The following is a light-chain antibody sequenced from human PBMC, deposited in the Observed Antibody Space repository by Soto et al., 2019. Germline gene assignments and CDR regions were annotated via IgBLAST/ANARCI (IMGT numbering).Light chain of an antibody. CDR1: SSNFGAGYD. CDR3: QSYDSSLHASV. Sequence: QSVLTQPPSVSGAPGQRVTISCTGSSSNFGAGYDVHWYQQLPGTAPKLLIYGNTNRPSGVPDRFSGSKSGSSASLAITGLQAEDEADYYCQSYDSSLHASVFGTGTKSPS. CDR2: GNT. V-gene: IGLV1-40*01. J-gene: IGLJ1*01.